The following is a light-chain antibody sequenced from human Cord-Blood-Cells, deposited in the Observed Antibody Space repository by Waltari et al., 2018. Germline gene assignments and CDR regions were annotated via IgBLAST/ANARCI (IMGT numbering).Light chain of an antibody. V-gene: IGKV1-39*01. Sequence: EIQMTQSPSSLSASVGDRVTITSRASQSISSYLNWYQQKPGNTPKPLIYAGSSLQSGVPSRFSGSGSGTDFTLTISSLQPEDFATYYCQQSYSTPRTFGQGTKVEIK. CDR1: QSISSY. CDR2: AGS. J-gene: IGKJ1*01. CDR3: QQSYSTPRT.